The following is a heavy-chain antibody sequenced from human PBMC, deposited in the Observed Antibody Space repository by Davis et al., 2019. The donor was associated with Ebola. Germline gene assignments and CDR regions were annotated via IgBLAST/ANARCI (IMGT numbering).Heavy chain of an antibody. V-gene: IGHV3-30-3*01. CDR1: GFTFSSYA. CDR3: ARDRLPQVYYMDV. CDR2: ISYDGSNK. D-gene: IGHD1-14*01. J-gene: IGHJ6*03. Sequence: GESLKISCAASGFTFSSYAMHWVRQAPGKGLEWVAVISYDGSNKYYADSVKGRFTIARDNSKNTLYLQMNSLRAEDTAVYYCARDRLPQVYYMDVWGKGTTVTVSS.